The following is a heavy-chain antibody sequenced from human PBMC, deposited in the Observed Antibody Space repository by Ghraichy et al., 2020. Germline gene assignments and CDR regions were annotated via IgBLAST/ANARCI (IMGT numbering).Heavy chain of an antibody. CDR3: AKVVSWRYFDL. CDR1: GFTFSTYA. D-gene: IGHD5/OR15-5a*01. Sequence: GGSLRLSCAASGFTFSTYAMTWVRQAPGKGLEWVSATSGGGCSTYYADSVKGRFTISRDNSNNTLYLQMDSLRAEDTAVYSCAKVVSWRYFDLWGRGTLVTVSS. J-gene: IGHJ2*01. CDR2: TSGGGCST. V-gene: IGHV3-23*01.